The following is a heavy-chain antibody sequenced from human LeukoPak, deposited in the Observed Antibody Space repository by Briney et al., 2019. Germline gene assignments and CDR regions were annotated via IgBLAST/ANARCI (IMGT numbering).Heavy chain of an antibody. D-gene: IGHD6-19*01. V-gene: IGHV3-48*01. Sequence: PGGSLRLSCAASGFTFSSYSMSWVRQAPGKGLEWVSYISSSSSTIYYADSVKGRFTISRDNAKNSLYPQMNSLRAEDTAAYYCARGNRWLVFYYYGMDVWGQGTTVTVSS. CDR1: GFTFSSYS. CDR3: ARGNRWLVFYYYGMDV. J-gene: IGHJ6*02. CDR2: ISSSSSTI.